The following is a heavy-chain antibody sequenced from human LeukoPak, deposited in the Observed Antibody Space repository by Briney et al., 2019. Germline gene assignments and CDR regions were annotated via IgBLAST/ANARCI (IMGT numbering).Heavy chain of an antibody. CDR3: ARGSLSTYYYASVPNSLDY. D-gene: IGHD3-22*01. CDR1: GGSISSGSYY. Sequence: SETLSLTCTVSGGSISSGSYYWSWIRQHPGKGLEWIGYIYYSGSTYYNPSLESRVTISVDTSKNQFSLKLSSVTAADTAVYYCARGSLSTYYYASVPNSLDYWGQGTLVTVSS. J-gene: IGHJ4*02. CDR2: IYYSGST. V-gene: IGHV4-31*03.